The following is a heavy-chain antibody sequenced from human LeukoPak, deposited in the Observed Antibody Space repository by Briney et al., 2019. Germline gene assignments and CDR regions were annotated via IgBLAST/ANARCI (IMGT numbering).Heavy chain of an antibody. Sequence: TGGSLRLSCAASGFTFSSYAMSWVRQAPGKGLEWVSAISGSGGSTYYADSVKGRFTISRDNSKSTLYLQMNSLRAEDTAVYYCAKQARAVTTRLYFDYWGQGTLVTVSS. CDR3: AKQARAVTTRLYFDY. J-gene: IGHJ4*02. V-gene: IGHV3-23*01. D-gene: IGHD4-17*01. CDR1: GFTFSSYA. CDR2: ISGSGGST.